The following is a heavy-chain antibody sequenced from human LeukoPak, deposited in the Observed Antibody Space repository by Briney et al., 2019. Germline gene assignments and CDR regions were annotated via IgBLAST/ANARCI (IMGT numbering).Heavy chain of an antibody. CDR2: ISAYNGNT. D-gene: IGHD3-16*01. Sequence: ASVKVSCKASGYTFTSYGISWVRQAPGQGLEWMGWISAYNGNTNYAQKLQGRVTMTTDTSTSTAYMELRSLRSEDTAVYYCARVFKPHDPPDYWGQGTLVTVSS. CDR3: ARVFKPHDPPDY. V-gene: IGHV1-18*01. CDR1: GYTFTSYG. J-gene: IGHJ4*02.